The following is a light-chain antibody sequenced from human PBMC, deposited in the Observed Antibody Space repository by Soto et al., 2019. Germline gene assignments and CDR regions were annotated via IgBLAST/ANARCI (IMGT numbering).Light chain of an antibody. Sequence: QLVLTQSPSASASLGASVKLTCTLSSGHSSYAIAWHQLLPEKGPRFLMKFTSDGSHSKGDGIPDRFSGSSSGAERYLTISSLQSEDEADYYCQTWGTGINWVFGGGTKLTVL. CDR1: SGHSSYA. J-gene: IGLJ3*02. V-gene: IGLV4-69*01. CDR3: QTWGTGINWV. CDR2: FTSDGSH.